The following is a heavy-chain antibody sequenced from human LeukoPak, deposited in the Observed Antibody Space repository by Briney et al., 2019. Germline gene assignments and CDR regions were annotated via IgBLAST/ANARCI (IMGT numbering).Heavy chain of an antibody. D-gene: IGHD3-10*01. Sequence: PSETLSLTCAVYGGSFSGYYWSWIRQPPGKGLEWIGEINHSGSTNYNPSLKGQVTISVDTSKNQFSLKLSSVTAADTAVYYCARRPIYYGSGSLKAPFDYWGQGTLVTVSS. CDR2: INHSGST. J-gene: IGHJ4*02. CDR3: ARRPIYYGSGSLKAPFDY. V-gene: IGHV4-34*01. CDR1: GGSFSGYY.